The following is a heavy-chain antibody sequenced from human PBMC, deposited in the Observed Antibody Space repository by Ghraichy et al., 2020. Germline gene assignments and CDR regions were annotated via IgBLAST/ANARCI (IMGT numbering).Heavy chain of an antibody. D-gene: IGHD4-23*01. Sequence: GGSLRLSCAASGFTFSNYCLIWVRQAPGKGLEWVADIDKDGSETNYADSVKGRFTISRDNAKNSLYLQMNSLRAEDTAVYYCTTYRGTTWVFFDSWGQGTLATVSS. CDR1: GFTFSNYC. CDR2: IDKDGSET. CDR3: TTYRGTTWVFFDS. J-gene: IGHJ4*02. V-gene: IGHV3-7*01.